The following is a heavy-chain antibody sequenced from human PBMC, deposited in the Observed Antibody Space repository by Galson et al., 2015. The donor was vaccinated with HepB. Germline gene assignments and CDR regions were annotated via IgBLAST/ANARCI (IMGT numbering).Heavy chain of an antibody. CDR3: ARDRYYYGSGSYYSFDY. J-gene: IGHJ4*02. CDR2: ISAYNSNT. D-gene: IGHD3-10*01. CDR1: GYTFTSYG. Sequence: QSGAEVTKPGASVKVSCKASGYTFTSYGISWVRQAPGQGLEWMGWISAYNSNTNYAQKLQGRVTMTTDTSTSTAYMELRSLRSDDTAVYYCARDRYYYGSGSYYSFDYWGQGTLVTVSS. V-gene: IGHV1-18*04.